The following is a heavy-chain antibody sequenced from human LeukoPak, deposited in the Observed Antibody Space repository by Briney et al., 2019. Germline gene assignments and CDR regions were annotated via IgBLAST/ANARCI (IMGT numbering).Heavy chain of an antibody. J-gene: IGHJ4*02. CDR1: GFTFSSYD. CDR2: IGHSGDI. V-gene: IGHV3-13*04. Sequence: PGGSLRLSCAASGFTFSSYDMHWVRHATGKGLEWVSAIGHSGDIYYRGSVKGRFTISRENAKNSLYLQMNSLRAGDTALYYCARGNILTGYDYWGQGTLVTVSS. D-gene: IGHD3-9*01. CDR3: ARGNILTGYDY.